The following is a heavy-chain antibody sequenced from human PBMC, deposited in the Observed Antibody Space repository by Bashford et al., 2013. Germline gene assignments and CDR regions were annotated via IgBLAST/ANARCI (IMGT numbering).Heavy chain of an antibody. CDR2: IYYMGAP. Sequence: RPLLYSSETLSLTCTCLWWRPSAVVVTTGAGSASTHGKGPGVDWGYIYYMGAPTTTRTLKSRVTISVDTSKNQFSLKLSSVTAADTAVYYCARGGYYGSGSYYKPYYYYGMDVWGQGTTVTVSS. CDR3: ARGGYYGSGSYYKPYYYYGMDV. V-gene: IGHV4-31*03. D-gene: IGHD3-10*01. J-gene: IGHJ6*02. CDR1: WRPSAVVVTT.